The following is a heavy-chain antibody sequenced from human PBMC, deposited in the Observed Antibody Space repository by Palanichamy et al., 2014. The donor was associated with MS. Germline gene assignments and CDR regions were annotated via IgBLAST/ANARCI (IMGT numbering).Heavy chain of an antibody. J-gene: IGHJ4*02. Sequence: QVQLVESGGGVVQSGRSLRLSCAASGFTFSSYGMHWVRQAPGKGLEWVAVIWYDGSNKYYADSVKGRFTISRDNSKNTLYLQMNSLRAEDTAVYYCARSDDYPWGPGGYWGQGTLVTVSS. CDR3: ARSDDYPWGPGGY. CDR2: IWYDGSNK. D-gene: IGHD3-16*01. V-gene: IGHV3-33*01. CDR1: GFTFSSYG.